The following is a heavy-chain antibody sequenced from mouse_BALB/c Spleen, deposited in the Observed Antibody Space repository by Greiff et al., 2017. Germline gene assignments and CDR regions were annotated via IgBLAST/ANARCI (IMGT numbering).Heavy chain of an antibody. CDR2: ISYDGSN. Sequence: EVQLQESGPGLVKPSQSLSLTCSVTGYSITSGYYWNWIRQFPGNKLEWMGYISYDGSNNYNPSLKNRISITRDTSKNQFFLKLNSVTTEDTATYYCARRVTVSYAMDYGGQGTSVTVSS. J-gene: IGHJ4*01. D-gene: IGHD2-1*01. V-gene: IGHV3-6*02. CDR3: ARRVTVSYAMDY. CDR1: GYSITSGYY.